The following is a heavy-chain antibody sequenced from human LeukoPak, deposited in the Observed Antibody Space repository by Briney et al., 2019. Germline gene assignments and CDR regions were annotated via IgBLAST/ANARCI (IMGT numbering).Heavy chain of an antibody. CDR2: ISGSGGST. D-gene: IGHD3/OR15-3a*01. CDR3: AKGGGLSSPIAN. CDR1: GFTFSSYS. Sequence: GGSLRLSCAAPGFTFSSYSMNWVRQAPGKGLEWVSAISGSGGSTYYADSVKGRLTISRDNSKNTLYLRMNSLRAEDTAVYYCAKGGGLSSPIANWGQGTLVTVSS. J-gene: IGHJ4*02. V-gene: IGHV3-23*01.